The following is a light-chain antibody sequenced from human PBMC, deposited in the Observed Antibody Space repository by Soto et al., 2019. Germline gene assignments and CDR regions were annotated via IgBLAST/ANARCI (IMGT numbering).Light chain of an antibody. V-gene: IGKV1-39*01. CDR1: QNIRSY. J-gene: IGKJ1*01. CDR3: QQGYTTRWT. Sequence: DIQMTQSPTSLSASVGDRVTITCRASQNIRSYVNWYQQIQGKAPNLLIYATSILQTGVPSRFSGSGTGTDFTLTINGLQPEDFATYYCQQGYTTRWTFGQGTKVEIK. CDR2: ATS.